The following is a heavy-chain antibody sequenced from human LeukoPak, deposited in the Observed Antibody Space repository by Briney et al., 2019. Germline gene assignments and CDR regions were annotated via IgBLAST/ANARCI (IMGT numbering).Heavy chain of an antibody. V-gene: IGHV3-23*01. Sequence: GGSLRLSCAASGFTFSSYAMHWVRQAPGKGLEWVSAISGSGGSTYYADSVKGRFTISRDNSKNTLYLQMNSLRAEDTAVYYCAKAVHYYDSSGYYLVDYWGQGTLVTVSS. CDR2: ISGSGGST. CDR3: AKAVHYYDSSGYYLVDY. J-gene: IGHJ4*02. CDR1: GFTFSSYA. D-gene: IGHD3-22*01.